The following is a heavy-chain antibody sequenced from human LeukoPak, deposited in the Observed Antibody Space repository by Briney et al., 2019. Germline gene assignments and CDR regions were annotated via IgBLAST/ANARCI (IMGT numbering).Heavy chain of an antibody. J-gene: IGHJ4*02. CDR1: GRRVAKEC. V-gene: IGHV1-18*01. D-gene: IGHD3-10*01. CDR2: ISAYNGNT. CDR3: ARDSGNYYGSGSPPFDY. Sequence: ASVKVSCKMEGRRVAKECRTRWRPAHEKKLEWMGWISAYNGNTNYAQKLQGRVTMTTDTSTSTAYMELRSLRSDDTAVYYCARDSGNYYGSGSPPFDYRGQGTLVTVSS.